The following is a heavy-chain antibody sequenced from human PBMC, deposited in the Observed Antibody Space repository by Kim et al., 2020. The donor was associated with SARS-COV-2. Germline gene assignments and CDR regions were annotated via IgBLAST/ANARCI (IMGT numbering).Heavy chain of an antibody. CDR1: GDSVSSNSAA. J-gene: IGHJ6*02. Sequence: SQTLSLTCAISGDSVSSNSAAWNWIRQSPSRGLEWLGRTYYRSKWYNDYAVSVKSRITINPDTSKNQFSLQLNSVTPEDTAVYYCAKSGHITMVQGVIDRWDYYGMDVWGQGTTVTVSS. CDR2: TYYRSKWYN. CDR3: AKSGHITMVQGVIDRWDYYGMDV. D-gene: IGHD3-10*01. V-gene: IGHV6-1*01.